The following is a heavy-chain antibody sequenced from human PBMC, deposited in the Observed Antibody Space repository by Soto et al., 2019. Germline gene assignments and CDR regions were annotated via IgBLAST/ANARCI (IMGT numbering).Heavy chain of an antibody. CDR2: IGTAGDT. CDR3: ARVTVYGYGMDV. Sequence: GGSLRLSCAASGFTFSSYDMHWVRQATGKGLEWVSAIGTAGDTYYPGSVKGRFTISRENAKNSLYLQINSLRAEDTAVYYCARVTVYGYGMDVWGQGTTVTVSS. D-gene: IGHD4-17*01. V-gene: IGHV3-13*01. CDR1: GFTFSSYD. J-gene: IGHJ6*02.